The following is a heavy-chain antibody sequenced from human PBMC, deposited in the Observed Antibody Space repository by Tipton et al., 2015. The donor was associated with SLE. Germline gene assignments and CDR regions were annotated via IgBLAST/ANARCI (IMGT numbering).Heavy chain of an antibody. CDR1: GGSISSGGYS. CDR2: IYHSGST. CDR3: ARALSYSNYWRY. Sequence: TLSLTCAVSGGSISSGGYSWSWIRQPPGKGLEWIGYIYHSGSTYYNPSLKSRVTISVDTSKNQFSLKLSSVTAADTAVYYCARALSYSNYWRYWGQGTLVTVSS. J-gene: IGHJ4*02. V-gene: IGHV4-30-2*01. D-gene: IGHD4-11*01.